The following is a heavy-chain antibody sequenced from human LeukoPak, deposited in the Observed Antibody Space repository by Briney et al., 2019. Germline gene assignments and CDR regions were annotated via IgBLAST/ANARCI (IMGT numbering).Heavy chain of an antibody. CDR1: GGSISSGGYY. V-gene: IGHV4-31*03. CDR2: IYYSGST. Sequence: SETLSLTCTVSGGSISSGGYYWSWIRQHPGKGLERIGYIYYSGSTYYNPSLKSRVTISVDTSKNQFSLKLSSVTAADTAVYYCARAATYYIAAAAFDIWGQGTMVTVSS. D-gene: IGHD6-13*01. J-gene: IGHJ3*02. CDR3: ARAATYYIAAAAFDI.